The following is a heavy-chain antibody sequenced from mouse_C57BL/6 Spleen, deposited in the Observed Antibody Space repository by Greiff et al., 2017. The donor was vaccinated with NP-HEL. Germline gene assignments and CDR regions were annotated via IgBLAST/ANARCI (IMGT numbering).Heavy chain of an antibody. J-gene: IGHJ4*01. CDR3: ARAAYDYDYYAMDY. D-gene: IGHD2-4*01. Sequence: QVQLKQPGAELVMPGASVKLSCKASGYTFTSYWMHWVKQRPGQGLEWIGEIDPSDSYTNYNQKFKGKSTLTVDKSSSTAYMQLSSLTSEDSAVYYCARAAYDYDYYAMDYWGQGTSVTVSS. CDR1: GYTFTSYW. V-gene: IGHV1-69*01. CDR2: IDPSDSYT.